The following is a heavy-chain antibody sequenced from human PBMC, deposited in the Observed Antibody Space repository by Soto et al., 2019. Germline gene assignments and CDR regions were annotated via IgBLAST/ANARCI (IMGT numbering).Heavy chain of an antibody. D-gene: IGHD2-15*01. CDR2: IIPLFGTA. J-gene: IGHJ6*02. CDR1: GGTFSSYA. Sequence: QVQLVQSGAEVKKPGSSVQVSCKAPGGTFSSYAISWVRPAPGQGLEWMGGIIPLFGTANYAQKFQGRVTSTADESTSTGYMELSSLRSEDTAVYYCARSQGGSSSLDIYYYYSYGMDVWGQGTTVTVSS. V-gene: IGHV1-69*01. CDR3: ARSQGGSSSLDIYYYYSYGMDV.